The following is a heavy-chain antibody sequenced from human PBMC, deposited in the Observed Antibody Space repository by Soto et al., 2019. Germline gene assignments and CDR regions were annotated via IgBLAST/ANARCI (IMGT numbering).Heavy chain of an antibody. V-gene: IGHV4-30-4*01. D-gene: IGHD6-19*01. J-gene: IGHJ5*02. CDR1: GGSISSGDYY. CDR2: IYYSGST. CDR3: ARVLFLAVAGKSEGWFDP. Sequence: SETLSLTXTVSGGSISSGDYYWSWIRQPPGKGLEWIGYIYYSGSTYYNPSLKRRITISVDTSKNQFSLKLSSLTAADTAVYYCARVLFLAVAGKSEGWFDPWGQGTLVTVSS.